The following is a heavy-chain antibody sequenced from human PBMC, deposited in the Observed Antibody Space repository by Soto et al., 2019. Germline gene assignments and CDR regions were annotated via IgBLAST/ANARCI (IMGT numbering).Heavy chain of an antibody. CDR2: ISWNSGSI. D-gene: IGHD6-19*01. J-gene: IGHJ4*02. V-gene: IGHV3-9*01. CDR1: GFTFDDYA. Sequence: GGSLRLSCAASGFTFDDYAMHWVRQAPGKGLEWVSGISWNSGSIGYADSVKGRFTISRDNAKNSLYLQMNSLRAEDTALYYCAKGCLSSGWTSFDYWGQGTLVTSPQ. CDR3: AKGCLSSGWTSFDY.